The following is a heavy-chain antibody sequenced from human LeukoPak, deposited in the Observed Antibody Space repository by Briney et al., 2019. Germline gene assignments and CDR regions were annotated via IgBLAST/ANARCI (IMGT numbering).Heavy chain of an antibody. Sequence: SETLSLTCAVYGGSFSGYYWSWIRQPPGKGLEWIGEINHSGSTNYNPSLKSRVTISVDTSKNQFSLKLSSVTAADTAVYYCASVLPVMAADYWGQGTLVTVSS. D-gene: IGHD6-13*01. V-gene: IGHV4-34*01. CDR1: GGSFSGYY. CDR2: INHSGST. J-gene: IGHJ4*02. CDR3: ASVLPVMAADY.